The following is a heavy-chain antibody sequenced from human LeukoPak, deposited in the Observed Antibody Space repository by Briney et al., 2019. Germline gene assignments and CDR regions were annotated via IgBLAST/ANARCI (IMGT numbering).Heavy chain of an antibody. CDR1: GGSISSSGYY. CDR3: AREDYYDSSGYLDY. J-gene: IGHJ4*02. V-gene: IGHV4-31*03. CDR2: IYYSGTT. D-gene: IGHD3-22*01. Sequence: SETLSLTCTVSGGSISSSGYYWSWLRQHPGKGLEWIGYIYYSGTTYYNPSLKSRVTISVDASKNQFSLKLFSVTAADTAVYYCAREDYYDSSGYLDYWGQGTLVTVSS.